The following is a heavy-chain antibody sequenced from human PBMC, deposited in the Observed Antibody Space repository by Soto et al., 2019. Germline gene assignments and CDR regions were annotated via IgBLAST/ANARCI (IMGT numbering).Heavy chain of an antibody. V-gene: IGHV1-3*01. D-gene: IGHD3-10*01. CDR3: ARERITLVRGAPSS. CDR2: IHADNGDT. Sequence: ASVKVSCKASGYTSTNYAMHWVRQAPGQRLEWMGCIHADNGDTKYSQNFQGRVTITGDTSANIVYMDLRSLRSEDTAVYYCARERITLVRGAPSSWGQGRLVTVSS. CDR1: GYTSTNYA. J-gene: IGHJ5*02.